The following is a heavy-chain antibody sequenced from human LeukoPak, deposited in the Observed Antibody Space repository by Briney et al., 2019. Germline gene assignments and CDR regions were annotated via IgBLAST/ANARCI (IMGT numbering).Heavy chain of an antibody. CDR3: ARQLAARYYYYYGMDV. V-gene: IGHV4-59*08. D-gene: IGHD6-6*01. CDR2: IYYSGST. CDR1: GGSISSYY. Sequence: SETLSLTCTVSGGSISSYYWSWIRQPPGKGLEWIGYIYYSGSTNYNPSFKSRVTISVDTSKNQFSLKLSSVTAADTAVYYCARQLAARYYYYYGMDVWGQGTTVTVSS. J-gene: IGHJ6*02.